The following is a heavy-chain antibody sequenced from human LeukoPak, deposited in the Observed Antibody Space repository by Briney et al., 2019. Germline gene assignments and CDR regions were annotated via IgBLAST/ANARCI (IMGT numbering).Heavy chain of an antibody. J-gene: IGHJ4*02. Sequence: SETLSLTCAVYGGSFSGYYWSWIRQPPGKGLEWIGEINHSGSTNYNPSLKSRVTMSVDTSKNQFSLKLSSVTAADTAVYYCARDMGSGSYDYWGQGTLVTVSS. D-gene: IGHD3-10*01. CDR2: INHSGST. CDR1: GGSFSGYY. CDR3: ARDMGSGSYDY. V-gene: IGHV4-34*01.